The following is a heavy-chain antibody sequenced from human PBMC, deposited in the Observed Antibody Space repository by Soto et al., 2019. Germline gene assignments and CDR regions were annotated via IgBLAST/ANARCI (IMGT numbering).Heavy chain of an antibody. D-gene: IGHD6-19*01. J-gene: IGHJ5*02. CDR1: GYTFTSYY. Sequence: ASVKVSCKASGYTFTSYYMHWVRQAPGQGLEWRGIINPSGGSTSYAQKFQGRVTMTRDTSTSTVYMELSSLRSEDTAVYYCARGACSSGWYNWFDPWGQGPLVTVSS. CDR2: INPSGGST. V-gene: IGHV1-46*01. CDR3: ARGACSSGWYNWFDP.